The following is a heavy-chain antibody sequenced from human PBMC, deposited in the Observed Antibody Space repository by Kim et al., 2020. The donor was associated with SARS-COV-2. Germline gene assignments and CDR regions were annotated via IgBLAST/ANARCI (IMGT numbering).Heavy chain of an antibody. D-gene: IGHD4-17*01. CDR1: GFTFSNHA. CDR3: GKGMAPDDIRFVDS. J-gene: IGHJ5*01. CDR2: MGVSGYPP. V-gene: IGHV3-23*01. Sequence: GGSLRLSCGASGFTFSNHAMTWVRQTAGKGLEWVAAMGVSGYPPYYADSVKGRFIISRDNSRNTLSLQMNGLRAEDTAVYYCGKGMAPDDIRFVDSWGQGTLVTVSS.